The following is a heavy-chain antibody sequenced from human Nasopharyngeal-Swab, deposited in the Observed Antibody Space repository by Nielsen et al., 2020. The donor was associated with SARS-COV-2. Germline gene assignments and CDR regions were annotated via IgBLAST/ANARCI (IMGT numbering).Heavy chain of an antibody. D-gene: IGHD1-26*01. V-gene: IGHV1-24*01. J-gene: IGHJ6*02. CDR2: FDPEDGET. Sequence: ASVTVSCKVSGYTLTELSMHWVRQAPGKGLEWMGGFDPEDGETIYAQKFQGRVTMTEDTSTDTAYMELSSLRSEDTAVYYCATDLPVRRSEWELLQAPYYYYGMDVWGQGTTVTVSS. CDR1: GYTLTELS. CDR3: ATDLPVRRSEWELLQAPYYYYGMDV.